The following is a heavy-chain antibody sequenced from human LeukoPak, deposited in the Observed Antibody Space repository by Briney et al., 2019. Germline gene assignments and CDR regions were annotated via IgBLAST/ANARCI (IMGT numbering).Heavy chain of an antibody. CDR1: GYTLTELS. CDR3: ATHFYSGSYLFDY. J-gene: IGHJ4*02. Sequence: ASVKVSCKVSGYTLTELSMHWVRQAPGKGLEWMGGFDPEDGETIYAQKFQGRVTMTEDTSTDTAYVELSSLRSEDTAVYYCATHFYSGSYLFDYWGQGTLVTVSS. CDR2: FDPEDGET. D-gene: IGHD1-26*01. V-gene: IGHV1-24*01.